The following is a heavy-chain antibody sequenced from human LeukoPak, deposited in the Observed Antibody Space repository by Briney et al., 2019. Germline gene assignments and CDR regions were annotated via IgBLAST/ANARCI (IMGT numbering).Heavy chain of an antibody. CDR2: IYYRGST. J-gene: IGHJ4*02. CDR1: GGPISSDY. CDR3: ARLSGYSSGHYYSDY. D-gene: IGHD3-22*01. V-gene: IGHV4-59*01. Sequence: SETLSLTCTVSGGPISSDYWSWIRQPPGKGLEWIGYIYYRGSTNYNPSLKSRVTISVDTSKNQFSLKLSSVTAADTAVYYCARLSGYSSGHYYSDYWGQGTLVTVSS.